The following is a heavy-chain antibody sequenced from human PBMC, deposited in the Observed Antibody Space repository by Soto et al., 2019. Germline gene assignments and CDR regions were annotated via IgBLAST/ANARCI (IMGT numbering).Heavy chain of an antibody. J-gene: IGHJ4*02. V-gene: IGHV4-59*12. CDR2: IHDSSRY. D-gene: IGHD3-16*01. CDR3: ARTPWPARGWGPWIHVYYDS. Sequence: QVHLQESGPGLVKTSATLFLTCPTSGGSISGSAWSWIRQPPGKGLAWLGFIHDSSRYNSKSSLRSRPNMSFGPSSNQFSLNLRSAPAPDTATYFCARTPWPARGWGPWIHVYYDSWGRGAPVTVPS. CDR1: GGSISGSA.